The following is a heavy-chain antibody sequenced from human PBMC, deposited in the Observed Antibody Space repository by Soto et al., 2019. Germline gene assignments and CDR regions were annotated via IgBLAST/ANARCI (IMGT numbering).Heavy chain of an antibody. D-gene: IGHD3-3*01. J-gene: IGHJ6*02. Sequence: ASVKVSCKTSGYTFTGYGISWVRQAPGQGLEWMGWISPYNGNTNLVQQLQGRVTLTTDTSTSTAYMDLRSLRSDDTAVYYCARDQGITTFGVYSMYYYGMDVWGPGTTVTVSS. CDR2: ISPYNGNT. V-gene: IGHV1-18*01. CDR1: GYTFTGYG. CDR3: ARDQGITTFGVYSMYYYGMDV.